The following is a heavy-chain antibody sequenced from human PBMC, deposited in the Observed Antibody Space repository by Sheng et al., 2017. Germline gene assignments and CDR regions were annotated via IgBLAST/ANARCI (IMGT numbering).Heavy chain of an antibody. V-gene: IGHV1-18*01. D-gene: IGHD3-3*01. CDR2: ISAYNGNT. Sequence: QVQLVQSGAEVKKPGASVKVSCKASGYTFTSYGISWVRQAPGQGLEWMGWISAYNGNTNYAQKLQGRVTMTTDTSTSTAYMELRSLRSDDTAVYYCATRTEFLDRYGDAFDIWGQGTMVTVSS. CDR3: ATRTEFLDRYGDAFDI. CDR1: GYTFTSYG. J-gene: IGHJ3*02.